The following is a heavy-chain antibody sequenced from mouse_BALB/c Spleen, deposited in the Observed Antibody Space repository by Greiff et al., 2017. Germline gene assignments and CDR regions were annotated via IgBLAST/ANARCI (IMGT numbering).Heavy chain of an antibody. D-gene: IGHD1-1*01. CDR2: IDPANGNT. V-gene: IGHV14-3*02. Sequence: EVKVVESGAELVKPGASVKLSCTASGFNIKDTYMHWVKQRPEQGLEWIGRIDPANGNTKYDQKFQGKATITADTSSNTAYLQLSSLTSEDTAVYYCARDYGSSYWYFDVWGAGTTVTVSS. CDR3: ARDYGSSYWYFDV. CDR1: GFNIKDTY. J-gene: IGHJ1*01.